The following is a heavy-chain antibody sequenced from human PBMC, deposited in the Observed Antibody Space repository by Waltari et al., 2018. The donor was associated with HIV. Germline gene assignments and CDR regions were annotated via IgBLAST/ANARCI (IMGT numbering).Heavy chain of an antibody. D-gene: IGHD2-21*01. CDR1: GYTLSGYS. Sequence: QVQLVQSGAEVKKPGASVKVSFKASGYTLSGYSVQWVRQAPGQGIEWLGLINPDNGGKSYGQNFQGRLPIPVDTAVSTAYLELTRLRSDHTAVDYCTTTRVYCATTGCQSTDCFDDWGQGTRVSVSS. CDR2: INPDNGGK. V-gene: IGHV1-2*06. J-gene: IGHJ4*02. CDR3: TTTRVYCATTGCQSTDCFDD.